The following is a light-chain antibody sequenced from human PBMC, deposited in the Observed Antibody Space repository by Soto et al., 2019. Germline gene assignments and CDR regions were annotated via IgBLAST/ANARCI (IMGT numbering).Light chain of an antibody. CDR3: KQYSSFWT. CDR1: QSISSW. V-gene: IGKV1-5*03. J-gene: IGKJ1*01. Sequence: DIQMTRSPSTLSASVGDRVTITCRASQSISSWLAWYQQKPGKVPKLLIYKASSLESGVPSRFSGSGSGTEFTLTISSLQPDDFATYYCKQYSSFWTFGQGTKVEIK. CDR2: KAS.